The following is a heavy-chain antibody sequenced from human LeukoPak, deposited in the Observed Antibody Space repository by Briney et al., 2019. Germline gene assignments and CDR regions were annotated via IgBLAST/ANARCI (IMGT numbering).Heavy chain of an antibody. CDR1: GGSISNSTYY. Sequence: SETLSLTCTVSGGSISNSTYYWGWIRQPPGKGLEWIGSIFYSGSTYYSPSLNSRVTMSIDTSKNQFSLRLSSVTAADTAVYYCARVVGFYDSSAFDLWGQGTLVTVSS. D-gene: IGHD3-22*01. CDR3: ARVVGFYDSSAFDL. V-gene: IGHV4-39*07. CDR2: IFYSGST. J-gene: IGHJ5*02.